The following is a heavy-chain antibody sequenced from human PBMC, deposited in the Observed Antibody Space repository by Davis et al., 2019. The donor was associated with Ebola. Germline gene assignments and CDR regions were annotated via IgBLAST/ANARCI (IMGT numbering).Heavy chain of an antibody. D-gene: IGHD6-19*01. Sequence: ASVKVSCKASGGTFTSYTFSWVRQAPGQGLEWMGIINPSGGSTSYAQKFQGRVTMTRDTSTSTVYMELSSLRSEDTAVYYCARAVAGIYYFDYWGQGTLVTVSS. V-gene: IGHV1-46*01. CDR3: ARAVAGIYYFDY. J-gene: IGHJ4*02. CDR2: INPSGGST. CDR1: GGTFTSYT.